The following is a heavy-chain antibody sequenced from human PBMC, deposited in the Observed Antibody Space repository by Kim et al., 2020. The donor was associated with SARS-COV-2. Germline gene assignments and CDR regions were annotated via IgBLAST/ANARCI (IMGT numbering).Heavy chain of an antibody. CDR3: ARDGYSYGYGV. V-gene: IGHV4-34*01. D-gene: IGHD5-18*01. CDR2: T. J-gene: IGHJ4*02. Sequence: TNYNPSLKSRVTISVDTSKNQFSLKLSSVTAADTAVYYCARDGYSYGYGVWGQGTLVTVSS.